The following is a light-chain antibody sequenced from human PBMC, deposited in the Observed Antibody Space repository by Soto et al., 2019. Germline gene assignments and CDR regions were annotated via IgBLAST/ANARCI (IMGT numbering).Light chain of an antibody. CDR2: GAS. CDR3: QQYVSSPLT. Sequence: EIVLTQSPGTLSLSPGERVTLSCRANQSVSSNYLAWYQQKPGQAPRLLIYGASSRATGIPDRFSGSGSGTDFTLTISRLEPEDFAVYYCQQYVSSPLTFGQGTKLEIK. J-gene: IGKJ2*01. V-gene: IGKV3-20*01. CDR1: QSVSSNY.